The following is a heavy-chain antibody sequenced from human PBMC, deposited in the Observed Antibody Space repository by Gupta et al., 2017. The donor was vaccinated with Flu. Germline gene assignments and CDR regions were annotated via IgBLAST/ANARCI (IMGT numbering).Heavy chain of an antibody. CDR1: GSTFRNYA. V-gene: IGHV3-21*02. Sequence: EVQLVESGGGPGKPGGSLRLSCAATGSTFRNYAVNWVRQAPGKGLEWVSSISSSSSYIYYADSVKGRFTISRDNAKNSLYLQMNSLRVDDTAVYYCARAWDCSGGSCYLDYWGQGTLVTVSS. CDR2: ISSSSSYI. D-gene: IGHD2-15*01. J-gene: IGHJ4*02. CDR3: ARAWDCSGGSCYLDY.